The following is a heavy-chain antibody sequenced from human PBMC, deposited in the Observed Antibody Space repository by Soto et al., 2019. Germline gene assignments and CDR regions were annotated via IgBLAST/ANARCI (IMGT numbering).Heavy chain of an antibody. D-gene: IGHD3-9*01. CDR3: ERRFDSFSYGMDV. Sequence: ASVKVSCEASGYTFTRYYMHWVRQAPGQGLEWMGIINPSGGSPSYAQKFQGRVTLTRDTSTSTVYMQLSSLRSEDTAIYYCERRFDSFSYGMDVWGQGTTVTVSS. J-gene: IGHJ6*02. V-gene: IGHV1-46*01. CDR1: GYTFTRYY. CDR2: INPSGGSP.